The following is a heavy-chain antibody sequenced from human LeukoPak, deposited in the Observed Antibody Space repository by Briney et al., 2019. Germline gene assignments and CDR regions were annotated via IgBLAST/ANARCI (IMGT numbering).Heavy chain of an antibody. V-gene: IGHV4-39*07. J-gene: IGHJ5*02. CDR3: ARGRRYRGPRGGIAVARNNWFDP. D-gene: IGHD6-19*01. Sequence: PSETLSLTCTVSGGSISSSSYYWGWIRQPPGKGLEWIGSIYYSGSTYYNPSLKSRVTIPVDTSKNQFSLKLSSVTAADTAVYYCARGRRYRGPRGGIAVARNNWFDPWGQGTLVTVSS. CDR2: IYYSGST. CDR1: GGSISSSSYY.